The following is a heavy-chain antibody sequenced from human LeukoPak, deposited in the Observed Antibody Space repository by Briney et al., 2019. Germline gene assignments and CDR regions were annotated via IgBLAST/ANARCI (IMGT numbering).Heavy chain of an antibody. D-gene: IGHD3-3*01. V-gene: IGHV3-23*01. Sequence: GGSLRLSCAASGFTFSSYAMSWVRQAPGKGLEWVSAISGSGGSTYYADSVKGRFTISRDNPNNTLYLQMNSLRAEDTAVYYCAKSVRFLEQAPDYWGQGTLVTVSS. CDR1: GFTFSSYA. J-gene: IGHJ4*02. CDR2: ISGSGGST. CDR3: AKSVRFLEQAPDY.